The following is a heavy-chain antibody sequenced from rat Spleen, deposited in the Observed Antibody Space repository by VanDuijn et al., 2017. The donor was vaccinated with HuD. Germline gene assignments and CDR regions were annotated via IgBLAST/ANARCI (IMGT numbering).Heavy chain of an antibody. CDR1: GFSLTSYS. V-gene: IGHV2S30*01. CDR2: MKYDGDA. J-gene: IGHJ3*01. CDR3: TRDDYRGWFAY. D-gene: IGHD1-11*01. Sequence: QVQLKESGPGLVQPSQTLSLTCTVSGFSLTSYSVNWVRQPPGKGLEWMGRMKYDGDAFYNSGLKSRLSISRDTSKSQVFLKMNSLQTEDTAIYYCTRDDYRGWFAYWGQGTLVTVSS.